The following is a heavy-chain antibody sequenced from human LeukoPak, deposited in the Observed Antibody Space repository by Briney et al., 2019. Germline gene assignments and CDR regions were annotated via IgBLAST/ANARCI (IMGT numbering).Heavy chain of an antibody. D-gene: IGHD3-3*01. Sequence: SETLSLTCTVSGGSITSHYWTWIRQCPGKGLEYIEYINCSWDTNYTPFPRSGVTISVETSKNHFPLELSSVRAADTPVYYCARLFGETALRVHYHYMHVWRKGTTVTVSS. CDR2: INCSWDT. CDR3: ARLFGETALRVHYHYMHV. J-gene: IGHJ6*03. V-gene: IGHV4-59*11. CDR1: GGSITSHY.